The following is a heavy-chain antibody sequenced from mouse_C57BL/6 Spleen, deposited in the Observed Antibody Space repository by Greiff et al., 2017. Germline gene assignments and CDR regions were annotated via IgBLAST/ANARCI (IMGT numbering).Heavy chain of an antibody. CDR2: IYPGDGDT. Sequence: QVQLQQSGPELVKPGASVKISCKASGYAFSSSWMNWVKQRPGKGLEWIGRIYPGDGDTNYNGKFKGKATLTADKSSSTAYMQLSSLTSEDSAVYFCARQGGLAGTPGYFDYWGQGTTLTVSS. V-gene: IGHV1-82*01. D-gene: IGHD4-1*01. J-gene: IGHJ2*01. CDR1: GYAFSSSW. CDR3: ARQGGLAGTPGYFDY.